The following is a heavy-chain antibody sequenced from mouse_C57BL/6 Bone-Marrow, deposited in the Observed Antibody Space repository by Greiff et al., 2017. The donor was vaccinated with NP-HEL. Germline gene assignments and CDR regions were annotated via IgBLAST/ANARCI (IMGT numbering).Heavy chain of an antibody. J-gene: IGHJ1*03. D-gene: IGHD2-5*01. CDR2: INPYNGGT. CDR1: GYTFTDYY. V-gene: IGHV1-19*01. Sequence: VQLQQSGPVLVKPGASVKMSCKASGYTFTDYYMNWVKQSHGKSLEWIGVINPYNGGTSYNQKFKGKATLTVDKSSSTAYMELNSLTSEDSAVYYCARDSNYVYFDVWGTGTTVTVAS. CDR3: ARDSNYVYFDV.